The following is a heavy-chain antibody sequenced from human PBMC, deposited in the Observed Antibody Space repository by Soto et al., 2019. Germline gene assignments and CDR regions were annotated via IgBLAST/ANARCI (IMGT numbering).Heavy chain of an antibody. V-gene: IGHV4-59*08. J-gene: IGHJ6*03. D-gene: IGHD6-13*01. Sequence: SETLSLTCTVSGGSISSYYWSWIRQPPGKGLEWIGYIYYSGSTNYNPSLKSRVTISVDTSKNQFSLKLSSVTAADTAVYYCAGARAAAGTDGASGYYYYYYVDVWGQGTTVTV. CDR2: IYYSGST. CDR3: AGARAAAGTDGASGYYYYYYVDV. CDR1: GGSISSYY.